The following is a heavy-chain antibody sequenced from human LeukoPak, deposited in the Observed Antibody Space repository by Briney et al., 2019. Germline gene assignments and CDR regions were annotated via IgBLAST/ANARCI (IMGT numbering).Heavy chain of an antibody. CDR1: GFTFSSYW. Sequence: GGSLRLSCAASGFTFSSYWMSWVRQAPGKGLEWVAVISYDGSNKYYADSVKGRFTISRDNSKNTLYLQMNSLRAEDTAVYYCAREYYYDSSGPFDYWGQGTLVTVSS. J-gene: IGHJ4*02. V-gene: IGHV3-30-3*01. CDR2: ISYDGSNK. D-gene: IGHD3-22*01. CDR3: AREYYYDSSGPFDY.